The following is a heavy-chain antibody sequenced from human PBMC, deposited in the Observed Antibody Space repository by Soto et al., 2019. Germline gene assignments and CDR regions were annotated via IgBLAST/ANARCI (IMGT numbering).Heavy chain of an antibody. CDR2: TIPLLNVA. CDR3: ARDSPIGSTYSGYDAIDS. CDR1: GGTFSTST. V-gene: IGHV1-69*08. Sequence: QVQLVQSGAEVKKPGSSVKVSCKASGGTFSTSTFTWVRQAPGQGLEWMGRTIPLLNVADYAQAFQARVTITADKSTSTAYMELTSLTSKDTAVYYCARDSPIGSTYSGYDAIDSWGQGTLVTVSS. D-gene: IGHD5-12*01. J-gene: IGHJ4*02.